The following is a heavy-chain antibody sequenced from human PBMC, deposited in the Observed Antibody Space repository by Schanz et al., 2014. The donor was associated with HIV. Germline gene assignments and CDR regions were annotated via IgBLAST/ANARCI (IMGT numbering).Heavy chain of an antibody. D-gene: IGHD3-16*02. V-gene: IGHV3-23*01. CDR2: ISVSGMYK. J-gene: IGHJ4*02. CDR3: VKEIDRNTQGY. Sequence: EVQLLESGGGLAPPGGSLRLSCEASGFTFSTTVMTWVRQAPGKGLEWVSKISVSGMYKYYADSVRGRFTISRDDSKNTVYFQMNSLRAEDTAMYYCVKEIDRNTQGYWGQGTPVTVSS. CDR1: GFTFSTTV.